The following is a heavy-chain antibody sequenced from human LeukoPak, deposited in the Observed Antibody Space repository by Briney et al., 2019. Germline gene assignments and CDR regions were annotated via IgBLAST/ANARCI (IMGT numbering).Heavy chain of an antibody. CDR3: VRDRGSYRPIDY. D-gene: IGHD1-26*01. CDR1: GFTFSTYW. J-gene: IGHJ4*02. Sequence: GGSLRLSCAASGFTFSTYWMHWVRQAPGKGLVWVSSISYTGAYIYYADSVRGRFTISRDNPQNSVFLQMNSLRAEDTAVYYCVRDRGSYRPIDYWGQGTLVTVSS. V-gene: IGHV3-21*04. CDR2: ISYTGAYI.